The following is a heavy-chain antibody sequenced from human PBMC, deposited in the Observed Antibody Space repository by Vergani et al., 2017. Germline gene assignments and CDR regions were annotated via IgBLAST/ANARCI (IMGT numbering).Heavy chain of an antibody. Sequence: EVQLLESGGGLVQPGGSLRLSCAASGFTFSSNAMSWVRQAPGKGLEWVSVISGGSSSTYYADSVKGRFTISRDNSKNTLYLQMNSLRAEDTAVYYCARDGSGSYLKFFDYWGQGTLVTVSS. CDR1: GFTFSSNA. V-gene: IGHV3-23*01. D-gene: IGHD1-26*01. CDR2: ISGGSSST. J-gene: IGHJ4*02. CDR3: ARDGSGSYLKFFDY.